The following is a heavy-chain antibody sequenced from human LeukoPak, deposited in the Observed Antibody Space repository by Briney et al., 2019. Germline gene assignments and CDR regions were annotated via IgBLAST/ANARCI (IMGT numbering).Heavy chain of an antibody. V-gene: IGHV3-30*03. D-gene: IGHD3-9*01. CDR3: ARALGGVLTRYWFDP. CDR1: GFTFSSYG. J-gene: IGHJ5*02. Sequence: GGSLRLSCAASGFTFSSYGMNWVRQAPGKGLEWVAVISYDGSNKYYADPVKGRFTISRDNSKNTLYLQMNSLRAEDTAVYYCARALGGVLTRYWFDPWGQGTLVTVSS. CDR2: ISYDGSNK.